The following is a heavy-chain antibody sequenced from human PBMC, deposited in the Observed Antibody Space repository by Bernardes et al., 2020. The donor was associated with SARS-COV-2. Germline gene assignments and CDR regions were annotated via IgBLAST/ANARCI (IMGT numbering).Heavy chain of an antibody. CDR3: AGFHCGHECYPAGY. CDR1: GVTIGRSNW. D-gene: IGHD2-21*01. CDR2: IYYTGAT. J-gene: IGHJ4*02. Sequence: SETLSLTCAVSGVTIGRSNWWSWVRQPPGKGLEWIGEIYYTGATNYNPSLKSRVIMSLDKSKNQFSLNLNSVTAADTAMYYCAGFHCGHECYPAGYWGQGIMVTISP. V-gene: IGHV4-4*02.